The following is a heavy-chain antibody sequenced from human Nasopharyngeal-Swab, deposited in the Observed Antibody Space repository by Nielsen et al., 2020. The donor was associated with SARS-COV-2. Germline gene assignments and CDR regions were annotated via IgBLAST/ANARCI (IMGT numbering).Heavy chain of an antibody. V-gene: IGHV3-48*01. CDR2: ISSSSSTI. J-gene: IGHJ5*02. CDR3: ARNGVLGGDWFDP. CDR1: GFTFNNYW. D-gene: IGHD2-21*01. Sequence: GGSLRLSCAASGFTFNNYWMHWVRQAPGKGLEWVSYISSSSSTIYYADSVKGRFTISRDNAKNSLYLQMNSLRAEDTAVYYCARNGVLGGDWFDPWGQGTLVTVSS.